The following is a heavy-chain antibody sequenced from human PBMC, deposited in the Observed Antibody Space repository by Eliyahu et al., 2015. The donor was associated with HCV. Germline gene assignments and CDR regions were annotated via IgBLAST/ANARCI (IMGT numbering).Heavy chain of an antibody. CDR3: ASGGGGIAVAGTGGWFDP. CDR1: GXSXPXXX. J-gene: IGHJ5*02. CDR2: IHYSVST. D-gene: IGHD6-19*01. Sequence: QVQLQESGPGLVKPSETLSLTCTVSGXSXPXXXWSWIRQPPGKGLEWIGXIHYSVSTNYNPSLKSRVTISLDTSKNQFSLNLTSVTAADTAVYFCASGGGGIAVAGTGGWFDPWGQGTLVTVSS. V-gene: IGHV4-59*01.